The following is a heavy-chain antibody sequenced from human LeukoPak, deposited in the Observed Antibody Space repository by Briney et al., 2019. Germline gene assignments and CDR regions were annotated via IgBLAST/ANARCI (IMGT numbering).Heavy chain of an antibody. CDR1: GFTISGHY. J-gene: IGHJ5*02. CDR3: ARLPAAINGYFDP. V-gene: IGHV3-66*01. D-gene: IGHD2-2*01. CDR2: IHTDGNT. Sequence: PGGSLRLSCAASGFTISGHYMSWVRQAPGKGLEWVSVIHTDGNTYYADSVVGRFAISRDNSKNTLYLQMYSLRAEDTAVYYCARLPAAINGYFDPWGQGTLVTVSS.